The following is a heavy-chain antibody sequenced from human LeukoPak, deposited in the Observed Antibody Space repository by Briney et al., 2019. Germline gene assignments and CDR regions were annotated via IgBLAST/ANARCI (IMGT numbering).Heavy chain of an antibody. CDR2: IYSAGST. Sequence: GGSLRLSCAASGFTVSSNYMSWVRQAPGRGLECVSVIYSAGSTIYADSVKGRFTISRDNSENTLNLQMNSLRAEDTAVYYCARGLGYCDTTSCLQPFDYWGQGTLVAVSS. J-gene: IGHJ4*02. V-gene: IGHV3-66*01. CDR1: GFTVSSNY. D-gene: IGHD2-2*01. CDR3: ARGLGYCDTTSCLQPFDY.